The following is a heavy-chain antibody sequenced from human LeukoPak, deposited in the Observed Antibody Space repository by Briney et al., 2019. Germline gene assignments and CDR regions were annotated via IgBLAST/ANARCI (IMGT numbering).Heavy chain of an antibody. CDR1: GFTFSSYA. CDR3: AKHYDILTDAFDI. CDR2: ISGSGGST. D-gene: IGHD3-9*01. Sequence: GGSLTLSCAASGFTFSSYAMSWVRQAPGKGLEWVSAISGSGGSTYYADSVKGRFTISRDNSKNTLYLQMNSLRAEDTAVYYCAKHYDILTDAFDIWGQGTMVTVSS. J-gene: IGHJ3*02. V-gene: IGHV3-23*01.